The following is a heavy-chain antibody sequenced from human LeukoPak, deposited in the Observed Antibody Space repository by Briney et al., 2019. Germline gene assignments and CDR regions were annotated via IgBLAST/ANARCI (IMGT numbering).Heavy chain of an antibody. CDR3: AKNGGYSSSWYSSREDANDY. J-gene: IGHJ4*02. Sequence: GGSLRLSCAASGFTVSSNYMSWVRQAPGKGLEWVAFIRYDGSNKYYADSVKGRFTISRDNSKNTLYLQMNSLRAEDTAVYYCAKNGGYSSSWYSSREDANDYWGQGTLVTVSS. CDR1: GFTVSSNY. V-gene: IGHV3-30*02. CDR2: IRYDGSNK. D-gene: IGHD6-13*01.